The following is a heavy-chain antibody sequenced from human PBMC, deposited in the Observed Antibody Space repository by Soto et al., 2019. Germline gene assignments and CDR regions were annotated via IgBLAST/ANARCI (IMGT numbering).Heavy chain of an antibody. V-gene: IGHV4-59*01. Sequence: LSLTCTVSGGSISSYYWSWIRQPPGKGLEWIGYINYSGSTNYNPSLKSRVTISVDTSKNQFSLKLSSVTAADTAVYYCAREVYCRGDCTINPDYYYGMDVWGQGTTVTVSS. D-gene: IGHD2-21*02. CDR3: AREVYCRGDCTINPDYYYGMDV. CDR2: INYSGST. J-gene: IGHJ6*02. CDR1: GGSISSYY.